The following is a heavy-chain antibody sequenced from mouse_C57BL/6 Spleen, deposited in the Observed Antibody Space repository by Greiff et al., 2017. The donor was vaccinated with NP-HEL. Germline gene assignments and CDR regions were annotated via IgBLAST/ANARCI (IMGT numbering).Heavy chain of an antibody. CDR3: AAYDYDVAY. V-gene: IGHV1-82*01. J-gene: IGHJ3*01. CDR2: IYPGDGDT. CDR1: GYAFSSSW. Sequence: QVQLQQSGPELVKPGASVKFSCKASGYAFSSSWMNWVKQRPGKGLEWIGRIYPGDGDTNYNGKFKGKATLTADKSSSTAYMQLSSLTSEDSAVYFCAAYDYDVAYWGQGTLVTVSA. D-gene: IGHD2-4*01.